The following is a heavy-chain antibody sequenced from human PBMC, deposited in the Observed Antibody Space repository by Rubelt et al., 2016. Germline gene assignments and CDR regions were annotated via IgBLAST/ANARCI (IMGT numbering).Heavy chain of an antibody. D-gene: IGHD3-3*01. CDR2: INHSGST. J-gene: IGHJ3*02. V-gene: IGHV4-39*07. CDR1: GGSISSSSYY. CDR3: ARGFFGVVMGYAFDI. Sequence: QLQLQESGPGLVKPSETLSLTCTVSGGSISSSSYYWGWIRQPPGKGLEWIGEINHSGSTNYNPSFKIGVTFSVDTSKNQCSLKLSSVTAADTAVYYCARGFFGVVMGYAFDIWGQGTMVTVSS.